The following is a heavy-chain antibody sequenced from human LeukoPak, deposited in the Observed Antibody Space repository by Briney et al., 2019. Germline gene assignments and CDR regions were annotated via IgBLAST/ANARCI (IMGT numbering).Heavy chain of an antibody. CDR2: ISAYNGNT. CDR1: GYTFTSDG. V-gene: IGHV1-18*01. J-gene: IGHJ3*02. D-gene: IGHD2-2*02. Sequence: GASLKVSCKASGYTFTSDGISWVRQAPGQGLEWMGWISAYNGNTNYAQHLQGRVTMTTDTSTSTAYMELRSLRSDDTAVYYCARDSPFCSSTSCYSEDAFDIWGQGTMGTVSS. CDR3: ARDSPFCSSTSCYSEDAFDI.